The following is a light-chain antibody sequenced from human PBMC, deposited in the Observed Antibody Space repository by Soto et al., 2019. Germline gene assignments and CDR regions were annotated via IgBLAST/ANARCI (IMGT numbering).Light chain of an antibody. V-gene: IGKV1-5*01. J-gene: IGKJ1*01. CDR3: QQYNSFSKT. CDR2: AAS. Sequence: SRLSASVGDRVTITCRASQSIAYWLAWYQQKPGKAPNLLIYAASTLETGVPSRFSGSGYGTEFTLTIASLQPDDSATYYCQQYNSFSKTFGRGTKVDIK. CDR1: QSIAYW.